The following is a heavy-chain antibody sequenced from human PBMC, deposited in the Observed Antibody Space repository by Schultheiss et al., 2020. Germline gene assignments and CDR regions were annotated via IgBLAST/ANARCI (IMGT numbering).Heavy chain of an antibody. J-gene: IGHJ3*02. V-gene: IGHV4-4*07. CDR1: GGSISSYY. D-gene: IGHD6-13*01. Sequence: SETLSLTCTVSGGSISSYYWSWIRQPAGKGLEWIGRIYTSGSTNYNPSLKSRVTMSVDTSKNQFSLKLSSVTAADTAVYYCARDRAAAGRRSDAFDIWGQGTMGTVS. CDR3: ARDRAAAGRRSDAFDI. CDR2: IYTSGST.